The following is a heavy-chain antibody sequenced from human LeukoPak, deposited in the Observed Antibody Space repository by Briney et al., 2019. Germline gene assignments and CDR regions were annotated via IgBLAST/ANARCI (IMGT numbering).Heavy chain of an antibody. CDR3: VRKGWVSGAIDY. Sequence: QAGGSLRLSCSASGFTLSNYAMHWVRQSPGKGLEYVSALSADGNSKFYAESVKGRFTISRDSSNNTLHLQMSSLRPEDTAVYYCVRKGWVSGAIDYWGRGTLVTVSS. CDR2: LSADGNSK. D-gene: IGHD6-13*01. J-gene: IGHJ4*02. CDR1: GFTLSNYA. V-gene: IGHV3-64D*06.